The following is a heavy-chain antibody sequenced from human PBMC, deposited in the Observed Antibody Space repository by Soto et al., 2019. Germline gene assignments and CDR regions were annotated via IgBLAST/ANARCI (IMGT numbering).Heavy chain of an antibody. CDR2: ISYDGSNK. J-gene: IGHJ6*02. CDR3: ARYIPGVRYYGMDV. D-gene: IGHD2-2*01. CDR1: GFTFSSYG. V-gene: IGHV3-30*03. Sequence: PGGSLRLSCAASGFTFSSYGMHWVRQAPGKGLEWVAVISYDGSNKYYADSVKGRFTISRDNSGNTLYLQMYSLRAEDTAVYYCARYIPGVRYYGMDVWGQGTTVTAP.